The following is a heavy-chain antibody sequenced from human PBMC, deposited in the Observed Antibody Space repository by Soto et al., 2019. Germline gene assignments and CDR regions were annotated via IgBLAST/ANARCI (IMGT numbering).Heavy chain of an antibody. CDR3: ARDSGSSTWYYFDY. CDR2: ISSSGSTI. J-gene: IGHJ4*02. V-gene: IGHV3-48*02. CDR1: GFTFSRNA. D-gene: IGHD6-13*01. Sequence: LRLSCAASGFTFSRNAVNWVRQAPGKGLEWLSYISSSGSTIYYADSLKGRFTISRDNAKNSLYLQMNSLRDEDTAVYYCARDSGSSTWYYFDYWGQGTLVTVSS.